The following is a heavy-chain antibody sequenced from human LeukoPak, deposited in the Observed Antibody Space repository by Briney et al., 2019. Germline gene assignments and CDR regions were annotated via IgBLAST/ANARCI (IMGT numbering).Heavy chain of an antibody. CDR1: GFTFSSYG. CDR2: ISYDGSNK. CDR3: AEALGYCSSTSCSYYYYYGMDV. Sequence: GRSLRLSCAASGFTFSSYGMHWVRQAPGKGLEWVAVISYDGSNKYYADSVKGRFTISRDNSKNTLYLQMNSLRAEDTAVYYCAEALGYCSSTSCSYYYYYGMDVWGQGTTVTVSS. V-gene: IGHV3-30*18. D-gene: IGHD2-2*01. J-gene: IGHJ6*02.